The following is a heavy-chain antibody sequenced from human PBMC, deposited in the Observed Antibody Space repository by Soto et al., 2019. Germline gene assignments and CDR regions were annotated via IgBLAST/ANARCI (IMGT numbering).Heavy chain of an antibody. CDR2: ISYDGSNK. Sequence: GGSLRLSCAASGFTFSSYGMHWVRQAPGKGLEWVAVISYDGSNKYYADSVKGRFTISRDNSKNTLYLQMNSLRAEDTAVYYCAKDEGPAYAFDIWGQGTMVTVSS. CDR3: AKDEGPAYAFDI. V-gene: IGHV3-30*18. J-gene: IGHJ3*02. CDR1: GFTFSSYG.